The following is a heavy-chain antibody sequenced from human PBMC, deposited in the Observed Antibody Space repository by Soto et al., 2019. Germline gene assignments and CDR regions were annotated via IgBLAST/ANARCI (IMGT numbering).Heavy chain of an antibody. Sequence: QEQLVQSGAEVKKPGSAVKVSCKASGGLFSSYPISWVRQVPGQGLEWMGVIIPVFQTAYYTQRFQGRVTITADESTTTAYVEVSSLRSEDTAIYYCARGGSGYTWFNEFWGQGTLVTVSS. CDR3: ARGGSGYTWFNEF. CDR1: GGLFSSYP. V-gene: IGHV1-69*01. CDR2: IIPVFQTA. D-gene: IGHD3-22*01. J-gene: IGHJ4*02.